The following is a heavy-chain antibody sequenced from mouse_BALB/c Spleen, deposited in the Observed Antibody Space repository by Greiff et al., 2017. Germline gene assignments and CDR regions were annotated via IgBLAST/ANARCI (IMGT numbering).Heavy chain of an antibody. V-gene: IGHV1-14*01. CDR2: INPYNDGT. Sequence: EVQLQQSGPELVKPGASVKMSCKASGYTFTSYVMHWVKQKPGQGLEWIGYINPYNDGTKYNEKFKGKATLTSDKSSSTAYMELSSLTSEDSAVYYCAREVPAYYRTPYYAMDYWGQGTSVTVSS. CDR1: GYTFTSYV. D-gene: IGHD2-14*01. J-gene: IGHJ4*01. CDR3: AREVPAYYRTPYYAMDY.